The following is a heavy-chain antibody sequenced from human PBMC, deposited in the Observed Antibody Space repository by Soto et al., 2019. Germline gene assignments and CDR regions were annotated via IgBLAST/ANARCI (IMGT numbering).Heavy chain of an antibody. D-gene: IGHD6-13*01. Sequence: QVQLVQSGAEVKKPGASVKVSCKASGYTFTSYYMHWVRQAPGQGLEWMGIINPSGGSTSYAQKFQGRVTMTRDTSTSTVYMELSSLRSEDTAVYYCARDRQQLVPDYYYGMDVWGQGTTVTVSS. CDR3: ARDRQQLVPDYYYGMDV. CDR1: GYTFTSYY. V-gene: IGHV1-46*01. J-gene: IGHJ6*02. CDR2: INPSGGST.